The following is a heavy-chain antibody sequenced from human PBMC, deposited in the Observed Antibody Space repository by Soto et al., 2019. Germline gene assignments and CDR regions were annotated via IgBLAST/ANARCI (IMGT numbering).Heavy chain of an antibody. CDR3: ATPHSSRYCSGGSCYSFDWYFDL. CDR2: ISYEGNNK. CDR1: GFTFSSYA. J-gene: IGHJ2*01. Sequence: QVQLVESGGGVVQPGRSLRLSCTASGFTFSSYALHWVRQAPGKGLEWVAVISYEGNNKYYADSLKGRFTISRDNSKNTLYLQMSSLRADDTAVYYCATPHSSRYCSGGSCYSFDWYFDLWGRGTLVTVSS. V-gene: IGHV3-30-3*01. D-gene: IGHD2-15*01.